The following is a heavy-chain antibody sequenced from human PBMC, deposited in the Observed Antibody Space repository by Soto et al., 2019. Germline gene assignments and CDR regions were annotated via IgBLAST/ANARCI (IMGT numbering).Heavy chain of an antibody. D-gene: IGHD6-6*01. Sequence: GGSLRLSCAASGFTFSSYTMNWVRQAPGKGLEWVSSISSSSSYTYYADSVKGRFTISRDNAKNTLYLQMNSLRAADAAAYYCARDEAARAHDYWGQGTLVTVSS. CDR3: ARDEAARAHDY. J-gene: IGHJ4*02. V-gene: IGHV3-21*01. CDR1: GFTFSSYT. CDR2: ISSSSSYT.